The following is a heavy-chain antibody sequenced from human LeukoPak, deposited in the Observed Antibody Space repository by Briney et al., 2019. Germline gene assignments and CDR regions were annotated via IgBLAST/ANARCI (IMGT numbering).Heavy chain of an antibody. J-gene: IGHJ5*02. Sequence: PSETLSLTCTVSGASIITYYWSWIRQPAGQGLEWIGRIYTSGSTNYNPSLKGRVTMSVDTSKNQFSPKMNSTTAADTAVYYCARDGGHCSGGTCYSVWIDPWGQGTLVTVSS. V-gene: IGHV4-4*07. CDR3: ARDGGHCSGGTCYSVWIDP. CDR2: IYTSGST. CDR1: GASIITYY. D-gene: IGHD2-15*01.